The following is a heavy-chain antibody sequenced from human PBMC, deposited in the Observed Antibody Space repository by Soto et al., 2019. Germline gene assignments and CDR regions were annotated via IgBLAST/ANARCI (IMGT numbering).Heavy chain of an antibody. J-gene: IGHJ4*02. V-gene: IGHV4-34*01. D-gene: IGHD3-22*01. CDR1: GGSFSGYD. CDR3: ARADLAEAYYENN. CDR2: INHSGST. Sequence: SETLCLTCAVYGGSFSGYDWSWIRQPPGKGLEWIGEINHSGSTNYNPSLKSRVTISVDTAKYQFSLKLSSVTAADTAVYYCARADLAEAYYENNWGQGTLVTVSS.